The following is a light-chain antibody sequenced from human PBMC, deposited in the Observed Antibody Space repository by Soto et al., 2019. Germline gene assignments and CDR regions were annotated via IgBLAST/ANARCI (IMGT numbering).Light chain of an antibody. CDR2: DVS. J-gene: IGLJ3*02. Sequence: QSALTQPASVSGSPGQSLTISCAGGIGDIGSYNYVSWYQQHPGKAPKLLIYDVSYRPSGISDRFSGSKSGNTASLTISGLQPEDEADYYCSSYGASSTLFGGGTKVTVL. CDR3: SSYGASSTL. V-gene: IGLV2-14*03. CDR1: IGDIGSYNY.